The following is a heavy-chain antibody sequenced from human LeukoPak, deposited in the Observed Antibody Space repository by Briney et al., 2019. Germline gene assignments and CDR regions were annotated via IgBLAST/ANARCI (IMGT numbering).Heavy chain of an antibody. CDR1: GGSISSYY. J-gene: IGHJ4*02. Sequence: SETLSLTCTVSGGSISSYYWSWIRQPPGKGLEWIGYIYYSGSTNYNPSLKSRVTISVDTSKNQFSLKLSSVTAADTAVYYCARVRSSGWLDYWGQGTLVAVSS. CDR3: ARVRSSGWLDY. D-gene: IGHD6-19*01. V-gene: IGHV4-59*01. CDR2: IYYSGST.